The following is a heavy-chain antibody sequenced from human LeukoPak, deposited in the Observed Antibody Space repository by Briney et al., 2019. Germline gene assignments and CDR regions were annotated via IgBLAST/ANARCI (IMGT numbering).Heavy chain of an antibody. CDR3: ARATTPAGDGDWFDP. CDR2: IYPGDSDT. J-gene: IGHJ5*02. Sequence: GESLKISCKASGYSFTYYYIAWVRQMPGKGLEWMGIIYPGDSDTRYSPSFQGQVTISADNSVKTAYLQFNSLQASDTAIYYCARATTPAGDGDWFDPWGQGILVTVSS. V-gene: IGHV5-51*01. CDR1: GYSFTYYY. D-gene: IGHD4-17*01.